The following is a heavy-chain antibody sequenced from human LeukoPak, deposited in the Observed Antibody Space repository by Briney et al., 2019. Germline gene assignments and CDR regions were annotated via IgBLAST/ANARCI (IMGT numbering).Heavy chain of an antibody. D-gene: IGHD4/OR15-4a*01. J-gene: IGHJ4*02. CDR1: GFSFSDYW. CDR3: ARRAGAYSHPYDY. V-gene: IGHV3-7*01. CDR2: IKQDGSEK. Sequence: GGSLRLSCAASGFSFSDYWMSWVRQAPGKGLEWVANIKQDGSEKYYVDSVKGRFTISRDNAKNSLYLQMNSLRAEDTAVYYCARRAGAYSHPYDYWGQGTLVTVSS.